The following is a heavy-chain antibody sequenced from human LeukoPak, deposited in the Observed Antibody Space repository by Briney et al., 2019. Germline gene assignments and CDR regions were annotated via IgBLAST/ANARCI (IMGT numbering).Heavy chain of an antibody. V-gene: IGHV3-23*01. J-gene: IGHJ4*02. Sequence: GGSLRLSCAASGFTFSTFAMIWVRQPPGKGLEWVSSIFPSGGEIHYADSVRGRFTISRDNSKSTLSLQMNSLRAEDTAIYYCATYRQVLLPFESWGQGTLVTVFS. CDR2: IFPSGGEI. D-gene: IGHD2-8*02. CDR1: GFTFSTFA. CDR3: ATYRQVLLPFES.